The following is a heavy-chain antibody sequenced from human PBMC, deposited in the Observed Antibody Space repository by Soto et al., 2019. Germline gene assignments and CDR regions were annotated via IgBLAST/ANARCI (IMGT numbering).Heavy chain of an antibody. CDR3: AREAAWSGYDINWFDP. V-gene: IGHV3-11*01. Sequence: PVGSLRLSCAASGFTFSDYYMSWIRQAPGKGLEWVSYISSSGSTIYYADSVKGRFTISRDNAKNSLYLQMNSLRAEDTAVYYCAREAAWSGYDINWFDPWGQGTLVTVSS. J-gene: IGHJ5*02. CDR1: GFTFSDYY. CDR2: ISSSGSTI. D-gene: IGHD5-12*01.